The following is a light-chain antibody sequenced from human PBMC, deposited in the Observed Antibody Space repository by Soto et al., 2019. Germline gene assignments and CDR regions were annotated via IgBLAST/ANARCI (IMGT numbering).Light chain of an antibody. CDR3: CSFTSGNTAYV. J-gene: IGLJ1*01. CDR1: SSDIGGYNY. CDR2: EVA. V-gene: IGLV2-14*01. Sequence: QSALTQPGSVSGSPGQSITISCTGTSSDIGGYNYVSWYQQHPGKAPKLMIYEVANRTSGASTTFYGSKSGNTDSLTISGLQAEDDADYYCCSFTSGNTAYVFGTGTKVTVL.